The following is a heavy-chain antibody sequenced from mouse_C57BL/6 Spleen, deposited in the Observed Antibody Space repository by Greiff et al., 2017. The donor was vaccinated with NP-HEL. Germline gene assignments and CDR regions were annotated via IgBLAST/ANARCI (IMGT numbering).Heavy chain of an antibody. Sequence: EVQVVESGAELVKPGASVKLSCTASGFNIKDYYMHWVKQRTEQGLEWIGRIDPEDGETKYAPKFQGKATITADTSSNTAYLQLSSLTSEDTAVYYCARWYYGSSYEDWYFDVWGTGTTVTVSS. J-gene: IGHJ1*03. CDR3: ARWYYGSSYEDWYFDV. V-gene: IGHV14-2*01. D-gene: IGHD1-1*01. CDR2: IDPEDGET. CDR1: GFNIKDYY.